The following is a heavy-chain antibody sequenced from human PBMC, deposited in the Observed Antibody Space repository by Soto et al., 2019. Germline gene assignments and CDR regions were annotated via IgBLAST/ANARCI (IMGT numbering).Heavy chain of an antibody. CDR2: IIPIFGTA. V-gene: IGHV1-69*13. D-gene: IGHD2-15*01. CDR3: ARDRGCSGGSCYVAFDI. CDR1: GGTFSSYA. J-gene: IGHJ3*02. Sequence: GASVKVSCKASGGTFSSYAISWVRQAPGQGLEWMGGIIPIFGTANYAQKFQGRVTITADESTSTAYMELSSLRSEDTAVYYCARDRGCSGGSCYVAFDIWGQGTMVTVSS.